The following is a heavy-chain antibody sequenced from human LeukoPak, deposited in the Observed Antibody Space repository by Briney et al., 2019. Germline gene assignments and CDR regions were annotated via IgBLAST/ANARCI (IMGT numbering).Heavy chain of an antibody. J-gene: IGHJ6*03. Sequence: SETLSLTCTVSGGSISSYYWSWIRQPPGKGLEWIGYIYTSGSTNYNPSLKSRVTISVDTSKNQFSLKLSSVTAADTAVYYCARRIIAVAPTHYYYYMDVWGKGTTVTVSS. D-gene: IGHD6-13*01. CDR3: ARRIIAVAPTHYYYYMDV. CDR2: IYTSGST. CDR1: GGSISSYY. V-gene: IGHV4-4*09.